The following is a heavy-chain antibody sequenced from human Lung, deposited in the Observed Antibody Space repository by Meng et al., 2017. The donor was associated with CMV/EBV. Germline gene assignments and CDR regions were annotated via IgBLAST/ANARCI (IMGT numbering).Heavy chain of an antibody. CDR3: VKVDCGGECTHFAS. J-gene: IGHJ4*02. Sequence: GESLKISCTASGFSFSTYGMHWVRQAPGKGLEWVALTWYDGSRKRYADPVKGRFTISRDNSKNTVYLQMNSLRVDDTSVYYCVKVDCGGECTHFASWGQGTLVXVSS. CDR2: TWYDGSRK. D-gene: IGHD2-21*01. V-gene: IGHV3-33*03. CDR1: GFSFSTYG.